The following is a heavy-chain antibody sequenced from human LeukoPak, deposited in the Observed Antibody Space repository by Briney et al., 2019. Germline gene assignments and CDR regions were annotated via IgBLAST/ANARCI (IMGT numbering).Heavy chain of an antibody. Sequence: GGSLRLSCAASGFTFSSYAMSWVRQAPGRGLEWVSAISGSGGSTYYADSVKGRFTISRDNSKNTLYLQMNSLRAEDTAVYYCAKGPLGSREFDYWGQGTLVTVSS. CDR1: GFTFSSYA. D-gene: IGHD6-13*01. J-gene: IGHJ4*02. CDR3: AKGPLGSREFDY. V-gene: IGHV3-23*01. CDR2: ISGSGGST.